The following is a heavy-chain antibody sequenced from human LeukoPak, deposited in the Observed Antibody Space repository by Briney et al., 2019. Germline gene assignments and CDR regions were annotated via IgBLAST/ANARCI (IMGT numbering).Heavy chain of an antibody. J-gene: IGHJ3*01. Sequence: GGSLRLSCAASRFSFSAYPTGWVRRAPGRGLEWVSGISAGGDLTFHADPVKGRFTISRDNSKNTLYLQMNSLRADDTAEYYCAKSPLTTAGGTGRAFDLWGQGTMVTVSS. CDR3: AKSPLTTAGGTGRAFDL. CDR1: RFSFSAYP. D-gene: IGHD1-26*01. CDR2: ISAGGDLT. V-gene: IGHV3-23*01.